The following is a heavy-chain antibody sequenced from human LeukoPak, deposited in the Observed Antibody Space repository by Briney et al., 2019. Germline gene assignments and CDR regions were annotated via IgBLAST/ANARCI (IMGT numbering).Heavy chain of an antibody. D-gene: IGHD3-10*01. J-gene: IGHJ4*02. Sequence: ASVKVSCKVSGYALTELSMHWVRQAPGKGLEWMGGFDPEDGETIYAQKFQGRVTMTEDTSTDTAYMELSSLRSEDTAVYYCATEMPTNEEITMVRGVIRTPLGYWGEGTLVTVSS. V-gene: IGHV1-24*01. CDR2: FDPEDGET. CDR3: ATEMPTNEEITMVRGVIRTPLGY. CDR1: GYALTELS.